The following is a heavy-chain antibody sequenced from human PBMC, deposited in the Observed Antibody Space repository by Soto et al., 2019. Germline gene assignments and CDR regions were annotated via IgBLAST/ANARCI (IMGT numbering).Heavy chain of an antibody. CDR3: ARGLYDSSGY. Sequence: GGSLRLSCAASGFTFSSYSMNWVRQAPGKGLEWVSYISSSSSTIYYADSVKGRFTISRDNAKNSLYLQMNSLRAEDTAVYYCARGLYDSSGYWGQGTLVTVS. V-gene: IGHV3-48*01. J-gene: IGHJ4*02. CDR2: ISSSSSTI. D-gene: IGHD3-22*01. CDR1: GFTFSSYS.